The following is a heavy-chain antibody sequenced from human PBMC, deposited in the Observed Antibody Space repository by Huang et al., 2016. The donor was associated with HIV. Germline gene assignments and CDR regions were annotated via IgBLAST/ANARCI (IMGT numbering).Heavy chain of an antibody. Sequence: QVRLVESGGGRVQPEASLRLPCTASAFTFCNFAIHCVRQAPGKGVGWAAVSEGEGTKKEYADSVKGRDTVARDKSRSTLLLQMNNLRVEEAASEYGARDDWRVTMIRGLVITRRQVYNGLEYWGQGAPVTVSS. J-gene: IGHJ4*02. V-gene: IGHV3-30*04. D-gene: IGHD3-10*01. CDR1: AFTFCNFA. CDR2: SEGEGTKK. CDR3: ARDDWRVTMIRGLVITRRQVYNGLEY.